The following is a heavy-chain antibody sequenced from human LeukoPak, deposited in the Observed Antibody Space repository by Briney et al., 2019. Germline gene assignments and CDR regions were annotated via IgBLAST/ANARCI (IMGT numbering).Heavy chain of an antibody. CDR1: GYTFTAYN. CDR2: INPNSGGT. D-gene: IGHD1-26*01. Sequence: ASVKVSCKASGYTFTAYNIHWARQAPGQGLEWMGWINPNSGGTKFAQKFQGRVTMTRDTSISTAYMELFSLTSDDTAVYYCARPGYSGNYPIDYWGQGTLVTVSS. J-gene: IGHJ4*02. V-gene: IGHV1-2*02. CDR3: ARPGYSGNYPIDY.